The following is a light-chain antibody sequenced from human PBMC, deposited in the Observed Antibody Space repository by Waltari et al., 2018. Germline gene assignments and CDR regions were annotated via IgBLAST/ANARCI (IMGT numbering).Light chain of an antibody. Sequence: QSALTQPASVSGSPGQSITISCTGTSSDVGSYNLVSWYQQHPGKAPKLTIYEVSTRPAGFSNRFAGSKSGNTASLTIAGLQAEDEADYYCCSYAGSSTVVFGGGTKLTVL. J-gene: IGLJ2*01. CDR1: SSDVGSYNL. V-gene: IGLV2-23*02. CDR2: EVS. CDR3: CSYAGSSTVV.